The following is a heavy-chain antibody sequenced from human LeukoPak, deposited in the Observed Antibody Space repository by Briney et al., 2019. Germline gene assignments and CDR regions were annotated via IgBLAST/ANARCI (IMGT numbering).Heavy chain of an antibody. J-gene: IGHJ4*02. CDR1: GGSISSSSYY. D-gene: IGHD3-22*01. Sequence: SETLSPTCTVSGGSISSSSYYWGWIRQPPGKALEWIGSIYYSGSTYYNPSLKSRVTISVDTSKNQFSLKLSSVTAADTAVYYCARRNYDSSGYASFDYWGQGTLVTVSS. CDR2: IYYSGST. V-gene: IGHV4-39*01. CDR3: ARRNYDSSGYASFDY.